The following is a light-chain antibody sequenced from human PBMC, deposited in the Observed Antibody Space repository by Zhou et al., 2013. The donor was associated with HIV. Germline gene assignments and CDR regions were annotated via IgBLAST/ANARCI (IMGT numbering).Light chain of an antibody. CDR1: QSVSGD. CDR2: EAS. V-gene: IGKV3-11*01. CDR3: QQRSNWPPT. J-gene: IGKJ1*01. Sequence: PGARATLTCRASQSVSGDLVWYQVKPGQSPILLIYEASTRATGIPGRFSGSGSGTGFTLTISSLEPEDFAVYYCQQRSNWPPTFGQGTKVEIK.